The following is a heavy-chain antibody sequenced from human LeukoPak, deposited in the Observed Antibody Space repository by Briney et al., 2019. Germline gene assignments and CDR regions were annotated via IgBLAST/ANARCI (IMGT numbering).Heavy chain of an antibody. CDR3: ARSFVDSSGYYDDY. V-gene: IGHV4-34*01. CDR1: GGSFSGYY. CDR2: INHSGST. D-gene: IGHD3-22*01. Sequence: PSETLSLTCAVYGGSFSGYYWSWIRQPPGKGLEWIGEINHSGSTNYNPSLKSRVTISVDTSKNQFSLKLSSVTAADTAVYYCARSFVDSSGYYDDYWGQGTLVTVSS. J-gene: IGHJ4*02.